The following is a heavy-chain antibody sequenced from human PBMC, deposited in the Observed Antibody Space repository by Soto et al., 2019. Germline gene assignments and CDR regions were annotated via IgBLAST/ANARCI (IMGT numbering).Heavy chain of an antibody. Sequence: EVQLLESGGGLLQPGGSLRLSCAASGFSISTYAMTWVRQSPGKGLEWVAAISSNGHNTWYADAVKGRFTISRDNSKNTQSLQMSSLRAEDTALYFCARNSDSTGYYYYFDFWGRGTLVTVS. D-gene: IGHD3-22*01. J-gene: IGHJ4*02. V-gene: IGHV3-23*01. CDR2: ISSNGHNT. CDR3: ARNSDSTGYYYYFDF. CDR1: GFSISTYA.